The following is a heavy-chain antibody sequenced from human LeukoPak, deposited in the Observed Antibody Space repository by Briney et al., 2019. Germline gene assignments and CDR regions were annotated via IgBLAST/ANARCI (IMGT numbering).Heavy chain of an antibody. Sequence: SVTLSLTCTVSGASISSGGYYWHWVRQPPGKGVESIGYIYYSRGTSNSRSLKSRLTISVDTSKNQFSLRLGAVTAADTAVYYCARDGYNSGDFDYWGQGTLVTVSS. V-gene: IGHV4-30-4*01. D-gene: IGHD5-24*01. CDR3: ARDGYNSGDFDY. J-gene: IGHJ4*02. CDR2: IYYSRGT. CDR1: GASISSGGYY.